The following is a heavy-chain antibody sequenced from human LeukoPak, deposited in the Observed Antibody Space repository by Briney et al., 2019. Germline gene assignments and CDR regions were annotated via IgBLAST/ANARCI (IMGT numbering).Heavy chain of an antibody. CDR1: GFTFSSYG. CDR2: IRYDGSNK. V-gene: IGHV3-30*02. Sequence: GGSLRLSCAASGFTFSSYGMHWVRQAPGKGLEWVAFIRYDGSNKYYADSVKGRFTISRDNSKNTPYLQMNSLRAEDTAVYYCAKDPTRQLGTYFDYWGQGTLVTVSS. CDR3: AKDPTRQLGTYFDY. D-gene: IGHD6-13*01. J-gene: IGHJ4*02.